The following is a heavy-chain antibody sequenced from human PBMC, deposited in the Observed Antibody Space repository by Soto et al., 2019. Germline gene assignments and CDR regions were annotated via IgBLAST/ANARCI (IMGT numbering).Heavy chain of an antibody. CDR1: GDTFSSYA. V-gene: IGHV1-69*06. D-gene: IGHD6-13*01. CDR3: ARARSIAAAAYNWFDP. J-gene: IGHJ5*02. CDR2: IIPIFGTA. Sequence: SVKVSCKASGDTFSSYAISWVRQAPGQGLEWMGGIIPIFGTANYAQKFQGRVTITADKSTSTAYMELSSLRSEDTAVYYCARARSIAAAAYNWFDPWGQGTLVTVSS.